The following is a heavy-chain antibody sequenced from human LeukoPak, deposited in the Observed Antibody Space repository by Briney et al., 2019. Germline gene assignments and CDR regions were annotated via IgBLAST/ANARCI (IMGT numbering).Heavy chain of an antibody. V-gene: IGHV1-2*04. CDR2: INPNSGGT. D-gene: IGHD3-10*01. J-gene: IGHJ3*02. Sequence: ASVKVSCKASGYTFTGYYMHWVRQAPGQGLEWMGWINPNSGGTNYAQKFQGWVTMTRDTSISTAYMELSSLRSEDTAVYYCAREFGSLWFGRVDAFDIWGQGTMVTVSS. CDR3: AREFGSLWFGRVDAFDI. CDR1: GYTFTGYY.